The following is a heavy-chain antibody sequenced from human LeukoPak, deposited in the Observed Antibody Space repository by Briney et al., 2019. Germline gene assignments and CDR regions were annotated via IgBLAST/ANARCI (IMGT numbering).Heavy chain of an antibody. CDR2: ISSSSSYI. Sequence: GGSLRLSCAASGFTFSSYSMNWVRQAPGKGLEWVSSISSSSSYIYYADSVKGRFTISRDNAKNSLYLQMNSLGAEDTAVYYCARRPNYYDSSGYYYFDYWGQGTLVTVSS. J-gene: IGHJ4*02. CDR3: ARRPNYYDSSGYYYFDY. V-gene: IGHV3-21*01. D-gene: IGHD3-22*01. CDR1: GFTFSSYS.